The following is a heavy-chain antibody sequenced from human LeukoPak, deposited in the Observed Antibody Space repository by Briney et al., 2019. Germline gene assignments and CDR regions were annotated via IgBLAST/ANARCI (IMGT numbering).Heavy chain of an antibody. V-gene: IGHV4-34*01. CDR1: GGSFSDYY. J-gene: IGHJ4*02. D-gene: IGHD1-1*01. Sequence: SETLSLTCAVYGGSFSDYYWSWIRQPPGKGLEWIGEINRRGTTNYNPSLKSRVTISVDTSKNQFCLKLKSVTAADTAVYYCARLTTIVYYFDYWGQGTLVTVSS. CDR2: INRRGTT. CDR3: ARLTTIVYYFDY.